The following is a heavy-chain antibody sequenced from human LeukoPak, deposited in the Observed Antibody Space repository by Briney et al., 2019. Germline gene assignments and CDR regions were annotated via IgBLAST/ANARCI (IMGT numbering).Heavy chain of an antibody. V-gene: IGHV4-59*08. Sequence: SETLSLTCTVSGGSISSYYWSWIRQPPGKGLEWVGYIYYSGSTNYTPSVKGRVTISIDKSKNQFSLKMSSVTAADTAVYYCARLKSIRGIVVVIGFDYWGQGTLVTVSS. CDR1: GGSISSYY. CDR3: ARLKSIRGIVVVIGFDY. D-gene: IGHD3-22*01. CDR2: IYYSGST. J-gene: IGHJ4*02.